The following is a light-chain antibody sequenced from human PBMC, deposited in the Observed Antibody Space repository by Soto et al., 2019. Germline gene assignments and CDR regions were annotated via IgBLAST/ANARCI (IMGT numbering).Light chain of an antibody. Sequence: EIVLTQSPATLSFSPGERATLSCRASHSVSSYLAGYQQKPGQAPRLLIYDASNRATGIPARFSGSGSGTDFTLTISSLEPEDFAVDDCQQRSNWPTFGQGTKLEIK. V-gene: IGKV3-11*01. CDR3: QQRSNWPT. J-gene: IGKJ2*01. CDR2: DAS. CDR1: HSVSSY.